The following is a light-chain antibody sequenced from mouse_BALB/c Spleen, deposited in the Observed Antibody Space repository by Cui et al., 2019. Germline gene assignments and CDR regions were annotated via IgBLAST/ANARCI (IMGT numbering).Light chain of an antibody. CDR2: DTS. Sequence: QIVLTQSPAIMSASPGEKVNMTCSASSSVSYMYWYQQKPGSSPRLLIYDTSNLASGVPVRFSGSGSGTSYSLTISRMEAEDAATYYCQQWSSYPFTFGSGTKLEIK. CDR1: SSVSY. V-gene: IGKV4-55*01. CDR3: QQWSSYPFT. J-gene: IGKJ4*01.